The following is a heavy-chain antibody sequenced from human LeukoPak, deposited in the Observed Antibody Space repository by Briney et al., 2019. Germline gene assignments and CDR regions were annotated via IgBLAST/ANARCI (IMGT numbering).Heavy chain of an antibody. D-gene: IGHD2-2*01. CDR3: AKGWGYCSSTSCYGTFDY. J-gene: IGHJ4*02. CDR1: GFTFNSYG. CDR2: ISGSGGST. V-gene: IGHV3-23*01. Sequence: TGASLRLSCAASGFTFNSYGMSWVRQAPGKGLEWVSVISGSGGSTYYADSVKGRFTISRDNSKNTLYLQMNSLRAEDTAVYYCAKGWGYCSSTSCYGTFDYWGQGTLVTVSS.